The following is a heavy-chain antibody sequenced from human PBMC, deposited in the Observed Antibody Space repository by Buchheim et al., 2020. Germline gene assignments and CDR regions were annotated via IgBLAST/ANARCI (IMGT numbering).Heavy chain of an antibody. CDR2: VIGDGSST. CDR1: GFTLSTYW. CDR3: TSSSQGYNALLDS. D-gene: IGHD1-14*01. J-gene: IGHJ4*02. V-gene: IGHV3-74*01. Sequence: EVQLVESGGGLVQPGGSLRLSCAASGFTLSTYWMHWVRQAPGEGLIWVSRVIGDGSSTGYADSVKGRFTISRDNAKNTLYLQINCQGVEDTAVYHCTSSSQGYNALLDSWGQGT.